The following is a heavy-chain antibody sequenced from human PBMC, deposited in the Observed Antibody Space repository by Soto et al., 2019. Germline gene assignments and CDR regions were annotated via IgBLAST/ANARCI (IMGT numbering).Heavy chain of an antibody. Sequence: ASLKVSCKASGYTFTSYYMHWVRQAPGQGLEWMGIINPSGGSTSYAQKFQGRVTMTRDTSTSTVYMELSSLRAEDTAVYYCAKPPGLNCSSTSCYFVGYYYYYYGMDVWGQGTTVTVSS. CDR3: AKPPGLNCSSTSCYFVGYYYYYYGMDV. J-gene: IGHJ6*02. CDR2: INPSGGST. V-gene: IGHV1-46*01. CDR1: GYTFTSYY. D-gene: IGHD2-2*01.